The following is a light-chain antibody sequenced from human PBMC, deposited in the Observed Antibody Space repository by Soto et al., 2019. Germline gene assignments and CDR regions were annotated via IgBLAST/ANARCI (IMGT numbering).Light chain of an antibody. J-gene: IGLJ2*01. Sequence: QSVLTQPRSVSGSPAQSVTISCAGTSRDVGGYNYVSWFQQHPGKAPQLIIYDVSQRPSGVPDRFSGSKSGNTASLTISGLQAEDEADYYCCSYAGPYPYVIFGGGTKLTVL. CDR3: CSYAGPYPYVI. CDR1: SRDVGGYNY. V-gene: IGLV2-11*01. CDR2: DVS.